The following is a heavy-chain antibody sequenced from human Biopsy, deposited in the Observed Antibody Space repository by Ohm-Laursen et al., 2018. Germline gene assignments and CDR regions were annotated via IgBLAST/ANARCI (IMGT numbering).Heavy chain of an antibody. V-gene: IGHV4-38-2*02. CDR1: GYSISSDYR. CDR2: IFKDGNT. Sequence: TLSLTCTVSGYSISSDYRWGWIRQAPGKTLEWLGNIFKDGNTHYNPSLRSRLIISIDTSKNQFSLMMTSVSGADTVVYFCARVGSGWAPFDKWGPGTLVTVSS. CDR3: ARVGSGWAPFDK. J-gene: IGHJ4*02. D-gene: IGHD6-19*01.